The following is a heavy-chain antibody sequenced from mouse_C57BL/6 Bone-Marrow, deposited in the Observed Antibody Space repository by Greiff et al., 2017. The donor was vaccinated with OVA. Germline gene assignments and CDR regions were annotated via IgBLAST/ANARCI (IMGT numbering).Heavy chain of an antibody. J-gene: IGHJ3*01. D-gene: IGHD2-4*01. CDR1: GYTFTGYW. CDR2: ILPGSGST. CDR3: ASSGYDYERFAY. Sequence: QVQLKQSGAELMKPGASVKLSCKATGYTFTGYWIEWVKQRPGHGLEWIGEILPGSGSTNYNEKFKGKATFTADTSSNTAYMQLSSLTTEDSAIYYCASSGYDYERFAYWGQGTLVTVSA. V-gene: IGHV1-9*01.